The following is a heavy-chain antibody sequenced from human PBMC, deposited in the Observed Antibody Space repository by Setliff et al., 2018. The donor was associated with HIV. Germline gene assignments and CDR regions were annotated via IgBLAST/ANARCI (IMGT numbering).Heavy chain of an antibody. V-gene: IGHV4-4*07. J-gene: IGHJ4*02. CDR1: GGSMSGYY. CDR2: IYSSGGT. CDR3: ARSHNSGWRHFDF. D-gene: IGHD6-19*01. Sequence: SETLSLTCTVSGGSMSGYYWNWIRQPAGKGLEWIGRIYSSGGTNHNPSLKSRVTMSVDTSKYQFSLRVNSVSAADTAVYYCARSHNSGWRHFDFWGQGTLVTVSS.